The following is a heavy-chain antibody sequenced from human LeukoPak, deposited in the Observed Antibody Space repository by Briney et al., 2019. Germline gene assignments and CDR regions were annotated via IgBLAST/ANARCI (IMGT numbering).Heavy chain of an antibody. J-gene: IGHJ4*02. Sequence: ASVKVSCKASGYTFNTYYMFWVRQAPGQGLEWMGWISAYNDNTNYAQKFQGRVTITADESTSTAYMELSSLRSEDTAVYYCARLDHPLDRIAGFDYWGQGTLVTVSS. CDR1: GYTFNTYY. V-gene: IGHV1-18*04. CDR2: ISAYNDNT. D-gene: IGHD6-13*01. CDR3: ARLDHPLDRIAGFDY.